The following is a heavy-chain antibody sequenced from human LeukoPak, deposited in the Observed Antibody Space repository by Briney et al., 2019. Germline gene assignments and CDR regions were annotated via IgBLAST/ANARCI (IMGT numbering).Heavy chain of an antibody. D-gene: IGHD3-3*01. Sequence: GGSLRLSCAAPGFTFSSYAMSWVRQAPGKGLEWVSAISGSGGSTYYADSVKGRFTISRDNSKNTLYLQMNSLRAEDTAVYYCAKDRDVLRFLEWLLFLDYWGQGTLVTVSS. V-gene: IGHV3-23*01. J-gene: IGHJ4*02. CDR1: GFTFSSYA. CDR2: ISGSGGST. CDR3: AKDRDVLRFLEWLLFLDY.